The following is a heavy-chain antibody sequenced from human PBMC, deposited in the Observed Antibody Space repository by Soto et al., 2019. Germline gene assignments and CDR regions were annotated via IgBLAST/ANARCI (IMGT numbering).Heavy chain of an antibody. Sequence: GGSLRLSCAASGFTFSSYDMHWVRQATGKGLEWVSAIGTAGDTYYPGSVKGRFTISRENAKNSLYLQMNSLRAGDTAVYYCASSSSWYGAVDIWGQGTMVTVSS. D-gene: IGHD6-13*01. CDR2: IGTAGDT. CDR3: ASSSSWYGAVDI. CDR1: GFTFSSYD. V-gene: IGHV3-13*01. J-gene: IGHJ3*02.